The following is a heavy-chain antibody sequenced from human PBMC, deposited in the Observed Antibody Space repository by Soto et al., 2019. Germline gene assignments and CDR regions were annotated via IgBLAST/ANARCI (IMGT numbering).Heavy chain of an antibody. Sequence: VPLVESGGDSVQPGGSLRLSCVASGITFSGFWMHWVRQVPGKGLVWVARVDSAGSGTSYADFVKGRFTISRDNAKNTLSLQMDSLRVEDTAVYYCATVFEHWGQGIPVTVSS. CDR1: GITFSGFW. CDR2: VDSAGSGT. CDR3: ATVFEH. J-gene: IGHJ4*02. V-gene: IGHV3-74*01.